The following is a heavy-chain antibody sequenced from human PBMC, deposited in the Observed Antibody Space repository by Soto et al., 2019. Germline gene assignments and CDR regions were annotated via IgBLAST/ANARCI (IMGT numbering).Heavy chain of an antibody. CDR2: IYYSGST. CDR3: ARVRAGAPYYYDSTGFDH. V-gene: IGHV4-31*03. CDR1: GGSISSGDNY. Sequence: QVQLQESGPGLVKPSQTLSLTCTVSGGSISSGDNYWSWIRQHQGKGLEWIGYIYYSGSTYYNPALRRRVTISVDTSKNQFSLKLSSVTAADSAVYYCARVRAGAPYYYDSTGFDHWGQGSLVTVSS. J-gene: IGHJ4*02. D-gene: IGHD3-22*01.